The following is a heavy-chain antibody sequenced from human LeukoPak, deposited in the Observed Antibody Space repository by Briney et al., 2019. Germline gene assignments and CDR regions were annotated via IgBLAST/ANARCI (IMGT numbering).Heavy chain of an antibody. CDR1: GFTFSSYG. Sequence: PGGSLRLSCAASGFTFSSYGMHWVRQAPGKGLEWVAVISYDGSNKYYADSVKGRSTISRDNSKNTLYLQMNSLRAEDTAVYYCAKEAVVVPAAISYYYYGMDVWGQGTTVTVSS. CDR2: ISYDGSNK. J-gene: IGHJ6*02. V-gene: IGHV3-30*18. CDR3: AKEAVVVPAAISYYYYGMDV. D-gene: IGHD2-2*02.